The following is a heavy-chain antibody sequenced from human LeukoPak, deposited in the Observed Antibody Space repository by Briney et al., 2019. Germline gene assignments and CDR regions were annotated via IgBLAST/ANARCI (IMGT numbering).Heavy chain of an antibody. CDR2: IFSNDNT. CDR3: AAVSTKTYYYGLDV. D-gene: IGHD4-17*01. CDR1: GFTVTNNY. J-gene: IGHJ6*02. Sequence: GGSLRLSCAASGFTVTNNYMCWVRQAPGKGLEWVSVIFSNDNTYHADSVKGRFAISRDTSKNTLYLQMNSLRAEDTAVYYCAAVSTKTYYYGLDVWGQGTTVTVSS. V-gene: IGHV3-53*01.